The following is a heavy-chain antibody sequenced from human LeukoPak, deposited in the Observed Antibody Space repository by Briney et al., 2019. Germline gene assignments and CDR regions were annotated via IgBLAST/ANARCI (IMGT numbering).Heavy chain of an antibody. V-gene: IGHV1-18*01. D-gene: IGHD3-10*01. CDR3: ARDMGPQGFDP. CDR1: GGTFSSYA. Sequence: ASVKVSCKASGGTFSSYAISWVRQAPGQGLEWMGWISAYNGNTNYAQKLQGRVTMTTDTSTSTACMELRSLRSDDTAVYYCARDMGPQGFDPWGQGTLVTVSS. J-gene: IGHJ5*02. CDR2: ISAYNGNT.